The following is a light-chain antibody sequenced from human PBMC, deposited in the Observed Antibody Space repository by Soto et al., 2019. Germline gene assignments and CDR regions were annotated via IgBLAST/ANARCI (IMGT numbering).Light chain of an antibody. J-gene: IGLJ1*01. CDR3: SSYSSRSTLYV. Sequence: QSSLTQPASVSVSPGQSVTISCTGTSSDVGTYNYVSWYQLHPGKAPKLMIYEVSNRPSGVSNRFSGSKSGNTASLTISGLQAEDEADYYCSSYSSRSTLYVFGTGTKVTVL. V-gene: IGLV2-14*01. CDR1: SSDVGTYNY. CDR2: EVS.